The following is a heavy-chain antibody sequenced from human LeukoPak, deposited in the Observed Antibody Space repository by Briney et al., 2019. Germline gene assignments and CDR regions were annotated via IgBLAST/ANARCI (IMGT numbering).Heavy chain of an antibody. J-gene: IGHJ4*02. CDR3: ARGYSSGWYGNYFDY. V-gene: IGHV1-18*01. D-gene: IGHD6-19*01. CDR2: ISAYNGNT. CDR1: GYTFTSYG. Sequence: ASVKVSCKASGYTFTSYGIRWVRQAPGQGLAWMGWISAYNGNTNYAQKLQGRVTMTTDTSTSTAYMELRSLRSDDTAVYYCARGYSSGWYGNYFDYWGQGTLVTVSS.